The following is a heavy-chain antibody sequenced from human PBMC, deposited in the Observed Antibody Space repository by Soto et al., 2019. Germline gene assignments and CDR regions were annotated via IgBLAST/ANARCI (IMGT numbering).Heavy chain of an antibody. CDR2: IFYTGST. CDR1: GGFVHSVNKY. CDR3: ARVPFSSFGVADPPVGWFDP. Sequence: QVHLQESGPGLVKPSQTLSLTCTVSGGFVHSVNKYWSWIRQPPGKGLEWLGSIFYTGSTYYNPSLRSRITISIDTSKNRFSLKLTTVPAADTAVYYCARVPFSSFGVADPPVGWFDPWGQGTLVTVSS. D-gene: IGHD3-3*01. V-gene: IGHV4-30-4*01. J-gene: IGHJ5*02.